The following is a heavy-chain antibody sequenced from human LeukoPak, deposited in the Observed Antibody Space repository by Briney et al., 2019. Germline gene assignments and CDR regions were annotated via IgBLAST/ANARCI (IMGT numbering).Heavy chain of an antibody. CDR1: GFTFSSYW. V-gene: IGHV3-7*01. CDR3: ARDTIPCSGGRCYDVHDY. J-gene: IGHJ4*02. Sequence: PGGSLRLSCAASGFTFSSYWMTWVRQAPGKGLEWVANIKQDGSEKYYVDSVKGRFSISRDNAKNSLYLQVNSLRAEDTAVYYCARDTIPCSGGRCYDVHDYWGQGTLVTVSS. D-gene: IGHD2-15*01. CDR2: IKQDGSEK.